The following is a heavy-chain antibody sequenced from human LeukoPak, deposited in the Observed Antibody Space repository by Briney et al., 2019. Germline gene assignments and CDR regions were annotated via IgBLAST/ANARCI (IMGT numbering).Heavy chain of an antibody. CDR2: ISYDGSNK. J-gene: IGHJ6*03. Sequence: PGRSLRLSCAASGFTFSSYGMHWVRQAPGKGLEWVAVISYDGSNKYYADSVKGRFTISRDNSKNTLYLQMNSLRAEDTAVYYCARVGVWRGYYYYMDVWGKGTTVTISS. D-gene: IGHD3-16*01. CDR3: ARVGVWRGYYYYMDV. V-gene: IGHV3-30*03. CDR1: GFTFSSYG.